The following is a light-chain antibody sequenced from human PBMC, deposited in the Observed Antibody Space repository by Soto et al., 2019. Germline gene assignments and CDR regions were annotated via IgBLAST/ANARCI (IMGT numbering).Light chain of an antibody. J-gene: IGKJ1*01. CDR1: QFVSIF. V-gene: IGKV1-5*01. Sequence: DIQMTQSPSTLSASVGDRVTITCRASQFVSIFLGWYQQKPGKVPKLLIFDVSILASGVPSRFSGSGSGTEFTLTISSLQPEDFATYSCQQYYISWSFGQGTKVDI. CDR2: DVS. CDR3: QQYYISWS.